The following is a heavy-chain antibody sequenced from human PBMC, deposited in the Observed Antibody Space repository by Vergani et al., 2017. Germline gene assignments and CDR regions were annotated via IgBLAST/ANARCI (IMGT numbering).Heavy chain of an antibody. Sequence: EVQLVESGGGLVQPGRSLRLSCAASGFTFDDYAMHWVRQAPGKGLEWVSGISWNSGSIGYADSVKGRFTISRDNAKNSLYLQMGSLRAEDMAVYYCARSHYGSSSSTTWYFDLWGRGTLVTVSS. J-gene: IGHJ2*01. CDR2: ISWNSGSI. CDR3: ARSHYGSSSSTTWYFDL. D-gene: IGHD6-6*01. CDR1: GFTFDDYA. V-gene: IGHV3-9*03.